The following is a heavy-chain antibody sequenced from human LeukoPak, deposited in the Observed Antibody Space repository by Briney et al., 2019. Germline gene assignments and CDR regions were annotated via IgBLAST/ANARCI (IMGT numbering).Heavy chain of an antibody. CDR1: GYSFTSNY. J-gene: IGHJ4*02. CDR3: AREVFSDCGGDCYSY. CDR2: IYPRDGST. Sequence: ASVKVSCKASGYSFTSNYIHWVRQAPGQGLEWMGMIYPRDGSTSYAQKFQGRVTMTRDTSTSTVYMELSSLRSEDTAVYYCAREVFSDCGGDCYSYWGQGTLVTVSS. D-gene: IGHD2-21*02. V-gene: IGHV1-46*01.